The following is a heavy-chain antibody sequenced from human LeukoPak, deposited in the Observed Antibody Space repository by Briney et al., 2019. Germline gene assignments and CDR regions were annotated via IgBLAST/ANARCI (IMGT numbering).Heavy chain of an antibody. J-gene: IGHJ6*02. CDR3: ARVELWFGEHAGYYYYGMDV. D-gene: IGHD3-10*01. CDR1: GFTFSSYW. Sequence: GSLRLSCAASGFTFSSYWMSWVRQAPGKGLEWVASIKQDGSEKYYVDSVKGRFTISRDNAKNSLYLQMNSLRAEDTAVYYCARVELWFGEHAGYYYYGMDVWGQGTTVTVSS. V-gene: IGHV3-7*01. CDR2: IKQDGSEK.